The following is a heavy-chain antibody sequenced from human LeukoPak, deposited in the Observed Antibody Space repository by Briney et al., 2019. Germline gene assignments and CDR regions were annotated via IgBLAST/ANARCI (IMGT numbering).Heavy chain of an antibody. CDR2: KSYDGSNK. CDR1: GFTFSSYA. V-gene: IGHV3-30-3*01. J-gene: IGHJ6*02. D-gene: IGHD6-19*01. CDR3: ARGTPSSSGWLYYGMDV. Sequence: GGSLRLSCAASGFTFSSYAMHWVRQAPGKGLEWVAVKSYDGSNKYYADSVKGRFTISRDNSKNTLYLQMNNLRAEDTAVYYCARGTPSSSGWLYYGMDVWGQGTTVTVSS.